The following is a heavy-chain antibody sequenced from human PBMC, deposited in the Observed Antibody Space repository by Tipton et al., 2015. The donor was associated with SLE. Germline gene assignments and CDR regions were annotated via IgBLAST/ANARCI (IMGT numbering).Heavy chain of an antibody. CDR3: AKEESDDSASYFYYYYMDV. D-gene: IGHD2-21*02. CDR1: GFSFGRYG. V-gene: IGHV3-30*18. J-gene: IGHJ6*03. CDR2: VSYDGSKE. Sequence: SLRLSCAASGFSFGRYGMHWVRQAPGKGLEWVALVSYDGSKEYYADSVKGRFTISRDNSRNTLDLQMNSLRAEDTAVYYCAKEESDDSASYFYYYYMDVWGKGTTVTVSS.